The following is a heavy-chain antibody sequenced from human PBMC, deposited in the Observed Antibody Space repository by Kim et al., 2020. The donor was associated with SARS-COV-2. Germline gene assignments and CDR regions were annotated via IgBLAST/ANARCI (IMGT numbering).Heavy chain of an antibody. D-gene: IGHD3-10*01. J-gene: IGHJ5*02. V-gene: IGHV1-46*01. Sequence: ASVKVSCKASGYTFTSYYMHWVRQAPGQGLEWMGIINPSGGSTSYAQKFQGRVTMTRDTSTSTVYMELSSLRSEDTAVYYCARGRLGVRGVMSNWFDPWGHGTLVTVSS. CDR3: ARGRLGVRGVMSNWFDP. CDR2: INPSGGST. CDR1: GYTFTSYY.